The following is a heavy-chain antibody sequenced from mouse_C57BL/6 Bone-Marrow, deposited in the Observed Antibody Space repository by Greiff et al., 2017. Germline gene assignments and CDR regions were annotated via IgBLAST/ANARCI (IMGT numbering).Heavy chain of an antibody. V-gene: IGHV1-59*01. CDR3: ARIRRDY. Sequence: QAHVKQPGAELVRPGTSVKLSCKASGYTFTSYWMHWVKQRPGQGLEWIGVIDPSDSYTNYNQKFKGKATLTVDTSSSTAYMQLSSLTSEDSAVYYCARIRRDYWGQGTTLTVSS. CDR1: GYTFTSYW. CDR2: IDPSDSYT. J-gene: IGHJ2*01.